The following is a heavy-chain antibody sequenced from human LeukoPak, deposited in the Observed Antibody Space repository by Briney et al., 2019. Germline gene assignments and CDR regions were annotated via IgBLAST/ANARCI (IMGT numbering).Heavy chain of an antibody. CDR1: GFTFSSYA. V-gene: IGHV3-64*01. CDR3: AREERGAMVVDY. CDR2: ISSNGGST. Sequence: PGGSLRLSCAASGFTFSSYAMHWVRQAPGQGLKYVSGISSNGGSTDYANSVKGRFTITRDNSKNTLYLQMGSLRADDMAVYYCAREERGAMVVDYWGQGTLVTVSS. J-gene: IGHJ4*02. D-gene: IGHD5-18*01.